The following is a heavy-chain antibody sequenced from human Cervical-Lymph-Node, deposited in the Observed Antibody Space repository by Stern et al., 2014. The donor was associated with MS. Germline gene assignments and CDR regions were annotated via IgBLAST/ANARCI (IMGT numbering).Heavy chain of an antibody. CDR1: GFIFRTYS. D-gene: IGHD6-19*01. V-gene: IGHV3-48*01. CDR3: ARERIAMVGTLVDY. CDR2: ISSGSRTI. Sequence: EVQLVESGGGLVQPGGSLKLSCAASGFIFRTYSMNWVRPAQGKGLEWVSYISSGSRTIHYADSVKGRFTISRDNDKNSLYLQMNSLRGEDTAVYYCARERIAMVGTLVDYWGQGTLVTVSS. J-gene: IGHJ4*02.